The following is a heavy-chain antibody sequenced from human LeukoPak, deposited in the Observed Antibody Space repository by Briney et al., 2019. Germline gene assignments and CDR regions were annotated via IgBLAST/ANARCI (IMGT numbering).Heavy chain of an antibody. CDR1: GYTFTSYD. V-gene: IGHV1-8*01. D-gene: IGHD3-3*01. Sequence: ASVKVSCKASGYTFTSYDINWVRQATGQGLEWMGWMNPNSGNTGYAQKFQGRVTMTRNTSISTAYMELSSLRSEDTAVYYCARRRGNTIFGVALNNWFDPWGQGTLVTVSS. J-gene: IGHJ5*02. CDR2: MNPNSGNT. CDR3: ARRRGNTIFGVALNNWFDP.